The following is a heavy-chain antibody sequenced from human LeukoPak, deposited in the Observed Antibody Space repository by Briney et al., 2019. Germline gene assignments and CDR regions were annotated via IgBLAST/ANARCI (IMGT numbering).Heavy chain of an antibody. J-gene: IGHJ4*02. CDR2: IYYSGST. Sequence: AETLSLPCTVSGGSISSYYWSWFRQPPGKGREGIGYIYYSGSTNYNPSLKSRVTISVDTSKNQSSLTLSSVTAADTAVYYSARHGTCGGDCQYNPPHFDSWGQGTLVTVSS. CDR1: GGSISSYY. D-gene: IGHD2-21*01. CDR3: ARHGTCGGDCQYNPPHFDS. V-gene: IGHV4-59*13.